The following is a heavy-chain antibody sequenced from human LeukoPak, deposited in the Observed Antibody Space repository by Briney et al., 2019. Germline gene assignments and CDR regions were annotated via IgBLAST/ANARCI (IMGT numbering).Heavy chain of an antibody. CDR2: VNPDDSGT. D-gene: IGHD3-22*01. CDR3: ARPNITSYYDSRGYDAFDV. J-gene: IGHJ3*01. V-gene: IGHV5-51*01. Sequence: GESLKISCKGSGYSFTSHWIGWVRQMPGKGLEWMGIVNPDDSGTRYSPSFQGQVTISADKSVSIAYLQWSSLKASDTAMYYCARPNITSYYDSRGYDAFDVWGQGTMVIVSS. CDR1: GYSFTSHW.